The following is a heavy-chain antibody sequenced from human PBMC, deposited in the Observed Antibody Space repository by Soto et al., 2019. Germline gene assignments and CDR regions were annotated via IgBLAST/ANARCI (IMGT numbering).Heavy chain of an antibody. CDR3: AREWSYSGYDFGY. V-gene: IGHV3-64*01. Sequence: PGGSLRLSCAASGFTFSSYAMHWVRQAPGKGPEYVSAISSNGGSTYYANSVKGRFTISRDNSKNTLYLQMGSLRAEDMAVYYCAREWSYSGYDFGYWGQGTLVTVSS. J-gene: IGHJ4*02. D-gene: IGHD5-12*01. CDR1: GFTFSSYA. CDR2: ISSNGGST.